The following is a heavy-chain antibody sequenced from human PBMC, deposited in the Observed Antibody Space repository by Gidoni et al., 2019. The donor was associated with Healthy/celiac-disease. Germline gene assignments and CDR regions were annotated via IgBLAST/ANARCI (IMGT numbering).Heavy chain of an antibody. CDR2: IYYSGST. CDR3: ARAIAVAGYAYFDY. CDR1: GGSVSSGSYS. Sequence: QVQLQESGPGLVKPSETLSLTCTVSGGSVSSGSYSWSWIRQPPGKGLEWIGYIYYSGSTNYNPSLKSRVTISVDTSKNQFSLKLSSVTAADTAVYYCARAIAVAGYAYFDYWGQGTLVTVSS. V-gene: IGHV4-61*01. J-gene: IGHJ4*02. D-gene: IGHD6-19*01.